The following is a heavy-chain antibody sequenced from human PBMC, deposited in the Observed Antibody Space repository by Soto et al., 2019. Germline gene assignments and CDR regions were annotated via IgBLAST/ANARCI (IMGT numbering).Heavy chain of an antibody. Sequence: EVQLLESGGGLVQPGGSLRLSCTASGFTFSSYAMSWVRQAPGKGLEWVSAISGSGGSTYYADSVKGRFTISRDNSKNTLYLQMNSLRAEDTAVYYCAKAVGVATGRPPFDYWGQGTLVTVSS. J-gene: IGHJ4*02. CDR3: AKAVGVATGRPPFDY. V-gene: IGHV3-23*01. CDR1: GFTFSSYA. D-gene: IGHD5-12*01. CDR2: ISGSGGST.